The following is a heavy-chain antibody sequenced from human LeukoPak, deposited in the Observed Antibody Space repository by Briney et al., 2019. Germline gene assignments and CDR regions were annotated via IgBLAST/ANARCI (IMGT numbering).Heavy chain of an antibody. J-gene: IGHJ6*03. CDR1: GGSFSGHY. Sequence: SETLSLTCAVYGGSFSGHYWSWIRQPPGKGLEWIAEINHSGITNYNPSLKSRLTISVDTSKNQFSLRLSSVTAADTAVYYCARGLREFGYYYYHMDVWGKGTTVTISS. CDR3: ARGLREFGYYYYHMDV. D-gene: IGHD3-10*01. V-gene: IGHV4-34*01. CDR2: INHSGIT.